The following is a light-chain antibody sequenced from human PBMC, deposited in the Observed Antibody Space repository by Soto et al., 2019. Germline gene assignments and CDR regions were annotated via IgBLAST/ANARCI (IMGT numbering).Light chain of an antibody. Sequence: QSVLTQPPSVSGAPGQRVTISGTGSSSNIGAGYDVHWYEQLPGTAPKLLIYGNNNRPSGVPDRFSGSKSDTSASLAITELQAEDEADYYCQSYDSILSAYVFGPGTKVTVL. CDR2: GNN. CDR1: SSNIGAGYD. CDR3: QSYDSILSAYV. V-gene: IGLV1-40*01. J-gene: IGLJ1*01.